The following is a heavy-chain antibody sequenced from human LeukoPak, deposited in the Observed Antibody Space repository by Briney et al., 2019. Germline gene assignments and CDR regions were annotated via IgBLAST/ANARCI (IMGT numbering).Heavy chain of an antibody. J-gene: IGHJ4*02. Sequence: PGGSLRLSCAASGFTFSSNPMRWVRQAPGKGLEWVAAVSASGDNTYYADSVKGRFTISRDNSKNTLYLQMSSLRAEDTALYYCAKRYIGNYYFDYWGQGILVTVSS. CDR3: AKRYIGNYYFDY. V-gene: IGHV3-23*01. D-gene: IGHD3-16*02. CDR1: GFTFSSNP. CDR2: VSASGDNT.